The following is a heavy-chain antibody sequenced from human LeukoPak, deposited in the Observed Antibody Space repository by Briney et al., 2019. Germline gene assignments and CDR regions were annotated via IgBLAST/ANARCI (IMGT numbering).Heavy chain of an antibody. D-gene: IGHD3-22*01. CDR3: AREKGYYDSSGYNDAFDI. J-gene: IGHJ3*02. Sequence: GGSLRLSCATSGFTFNNYGMHWVRQAPGKGLEWVAVISYDGSNKYYADSVKGRFTISRDNSKNTLYLQMNSLRAEDTAVYYCAREKGYYDSSGYNDAFDIWGQGTMVTVSS. CDR1: GFTFNNYG. V-gene: IGHV3-33*05. CDR2: ISYDGSNK.